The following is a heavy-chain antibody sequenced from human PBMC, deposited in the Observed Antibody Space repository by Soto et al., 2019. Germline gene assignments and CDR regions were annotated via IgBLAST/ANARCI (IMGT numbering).Heavy chain of an antibody. Sequence: QVQLVASGGGVVQPGRSLSLSCAASGFTLSAHGLHWVRQAPGKGLEWVAVVTHDGTERHYPDSVKGRFTITRDISKNMFYLQMNSLRVKDTAMYYCAREKNSGYYRTVDYWGQGTLVTVSS. J-gene: IGHJ4*02. D-gene: IGHD3-10*01. V-gene: IGHV3-30*03. CDR1: GFTLSAHG. CDR2: VTHDGTER. CDR3: AREKNSGYYRTVDY.